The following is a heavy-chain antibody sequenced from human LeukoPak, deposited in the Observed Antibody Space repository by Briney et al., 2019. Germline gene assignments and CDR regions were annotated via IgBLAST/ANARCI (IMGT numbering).Heavy chain of an antibody. D-gene: IGHD6-13*01. CDR2: ISRNGAST. CDR1: GFTFSSYA. J-gene: IGHJ4*02. Sequence: PGRSLRLSCAPSGFTFSSYAMHWVRQAPGKGLEYVSAISRNGASTYYANSVKGRFTISRDNSKNMLYLQMGSLRAEDMAVYYCARDGGPTAAAGTDYWGQGTLVIVSS. V-gene: IGHV3-64*01. CDR3: ARDGGPTAAAGTDY.